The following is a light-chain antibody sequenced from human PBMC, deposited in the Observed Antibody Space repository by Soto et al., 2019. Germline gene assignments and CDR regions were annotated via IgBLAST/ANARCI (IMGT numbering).Light chain of an antibody. CDR2: GVS. Sequence: EIVLTQSPGTLSLSPGERATLCCRASRSVSSSYLAWYQQKPGQAPRLLIFGVSSRATGIPDRFSGSGSGTDFTLTISRLEPEDFAVYYCQQYGTSPGMYTFGQGTKLEIK. CDR3: QQYGTSPGMYT. V-gene: IGKV3-20*01. CDR1: RSVSSSY. J-gene: IGKJ2*01.